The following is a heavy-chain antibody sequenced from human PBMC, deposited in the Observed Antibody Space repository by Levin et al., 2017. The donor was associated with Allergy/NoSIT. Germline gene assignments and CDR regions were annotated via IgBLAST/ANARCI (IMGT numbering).Heavy chain of an antibody. V-gene: IGHV1-2*02. J-gene: IGHJ6*02. CDR2: INPNSGGT. Sequence: ASVKVSCKASGYTFTGQYMYWVRQAPGQGLELMGWINPNSGGTNYVQKFQGRVTMTRDTSISTLYMDLRRLRSDDTAVYYCARAIAAAATSHFYGLDVWGQGTTVTVSS. CDR1: GYTFTGQY. D-gene: IGHD6-13*01. CDR3: ARAIAAAATSHFYGLDV.